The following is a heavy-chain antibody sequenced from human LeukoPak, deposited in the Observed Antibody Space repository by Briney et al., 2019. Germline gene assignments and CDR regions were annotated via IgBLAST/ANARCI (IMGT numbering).Heavy chain of an antibody. Sequence: GGSLRLSCAASGFTFSSYSMAWVRQAPGQGLEWVSSIPASGGSTYYADSVKGQFSISRGNSKNSLYLQMNSLRAEDTAVYYCAKESSGGWYFDYWGQGTLVTVSS. CDR3: AKESSGGWYFDY. CDR2: IPASGGST. V-gene: IGHV3-23*01. CDR1: GFTFSSYS. J-gene: IGHJ4*02. D-gene: IGHD6-19*01.